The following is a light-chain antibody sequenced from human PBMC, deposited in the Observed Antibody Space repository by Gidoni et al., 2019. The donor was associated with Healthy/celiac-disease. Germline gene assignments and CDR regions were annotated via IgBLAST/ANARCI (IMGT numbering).Light chain of an antibody. CDR3: NSRDSSGNHLV. CDR2: GKN. V-gene: IGLV3-19*01. J-gene: IGLJ2*01. CDR1: SLRSYY. Sequence: SSELTQDPAVSLALGQTVRITCQGDSLRSYYASWYQQKPGQAPVLVIYGKNNQPSGIPDRFSGSSSGNTASLTITGAQAEDEADYYCNSRDSSGNHLVFGGGTKLTVL.